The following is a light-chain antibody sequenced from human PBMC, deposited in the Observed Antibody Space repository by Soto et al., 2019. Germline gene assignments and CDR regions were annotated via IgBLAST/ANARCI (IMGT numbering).Light chain of an antibody. CDR1: QSVSSNY. Sequence: EIVLTQSPGTLSLSPGERASLSCRASQSVSSNYLAWFQQKPGQAPRLLISGASSRATDIPDRFSGSGSGTDFTLTINSLQSEDFAIYYCQPYNNWPLTFGGGTKVESK. CDR3: QPYNNWPLT. CDR2: GAS. V-gene: IGKV3-20*01. J-gene: IGKJ4*01.